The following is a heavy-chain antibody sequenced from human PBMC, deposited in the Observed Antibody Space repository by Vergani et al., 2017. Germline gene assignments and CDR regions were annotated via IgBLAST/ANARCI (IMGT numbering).Heavy chain of an antibody. V-gene: IGHV4-59*08. J-gene: IGHJ6*03. CDR3: ARQYYYYYYMDV. CDR1: GGSISSYY. Sequence: QVQLQESGPGLVKPSETLSLTCTVSGGSISSYYWSWLRQPPGKGLGWVGYIYYSGSTNYNPSLKSRVTISVDTSKNQFSLKLSSVTAADTAVYYCARQYYYYYYMDVWGKGTTVTVSS. CDR2: IYYSGST.